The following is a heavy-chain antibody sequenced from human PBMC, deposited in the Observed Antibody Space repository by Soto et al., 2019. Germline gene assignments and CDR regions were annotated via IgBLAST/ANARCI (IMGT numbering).Heavy chain of an antibody. CDR1: GGTFSSYA. D-gene: IGHD2-8*02. V-gene: IGHV1-69*13. Sequence: SVKVSCKASGGTFSSYAISWVRQAPVQGLEWMGGIIPIFGTANYAQKFQGRVTITADESTSTAYMELSSLRSEDTAVYYCASTGNSPYYYHYGMDVWGQGTTVTVSS. CDR2: IIPIFGTA. J-gene: IGHJ6*02. CDR3: ASTGNSPYYYHYGMDV.